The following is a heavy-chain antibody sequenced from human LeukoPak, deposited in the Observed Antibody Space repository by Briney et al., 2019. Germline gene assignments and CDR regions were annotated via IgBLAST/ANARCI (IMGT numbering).Heavy chain of an antibody. V-gene: IGHV3-7*01. CDR3: AKDLGSNADY. CDR2: IKQDGGET. J-gene: IGHJ4*02. Sequence: GGSLRLSCAASGFPFSSYWMAWVRQAPGKGLEWVASIKQDGGETFYVDSVKGRFTISRDNAKNSLYLQMNSLRAEDTAVYYCAKDLGSNADYWGQGTLVTVSS. D-gene: IGHD2-8*01. CDR1: GFPFSSYW.